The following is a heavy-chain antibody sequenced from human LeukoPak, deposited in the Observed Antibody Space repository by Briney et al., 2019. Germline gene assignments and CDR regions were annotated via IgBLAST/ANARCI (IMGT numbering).Heavy chain of an antibody. CDR3: ARTRYYYNSRSYGAPYYFDY. CDR1: GGSISSSNW. D-gene: IGHD3-10*01. Sequence: PSGTLSLTCAVSGGSISSSNWGSWVRQPPGKGREWIGEIYHIGSTNYNPSLKSRVTISVDKSKNQFSLKLSSVTAADTAVYYCARTRYYYNSRSYGAPYYFDYWGQGTLVTVSS. V-gene: IGHV4-4*02. CDR2: IYHIGST. J-gene: IGHJ4*02.